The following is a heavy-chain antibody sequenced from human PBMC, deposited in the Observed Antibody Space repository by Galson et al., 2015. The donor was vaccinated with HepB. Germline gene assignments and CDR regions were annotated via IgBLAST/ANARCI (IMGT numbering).Heavy chain of an antibody. D-gene: IGHD2-2*01. CDR1: GFTSYY. V-gene: IGHV1-46*01. CDR3: ARRPLYQPPVY. J-gene: IGHJ4*02. Sequence: SVKVSCKASGFTSYYIYWVRQAPGQGLEWMGIINPGGGSTTYAHKFQGRVAMTRDTSTSTVFMELSSLRSEDTAVYYCARRPLYQPPVYWGQGTLVTVSS. CDR2: INPGGGST.